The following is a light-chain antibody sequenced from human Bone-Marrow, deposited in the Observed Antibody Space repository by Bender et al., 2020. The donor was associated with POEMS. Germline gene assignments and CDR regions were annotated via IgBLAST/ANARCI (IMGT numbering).Light chain of an antibody. Sequence: QSALTQPASVSGSPGQSITISCTGSSSDVGRYDFVSWYQQHPGKAPKLMIYDVSYRPSGVSNRFSGSKSGNTASLTISGLQADDEAEYYCCSYAVGRSYVFGTGTKVTVL. CDR2: DVS. CDR1: SSDVGRYDF. CDR3: CSYAVGRSYV. V-gene: IGLV2-23*02. J-gene: IGLJ1*01.